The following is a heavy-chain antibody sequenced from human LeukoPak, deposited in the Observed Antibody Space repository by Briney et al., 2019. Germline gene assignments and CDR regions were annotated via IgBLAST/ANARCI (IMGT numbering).Heavy chain of an antibody. CDR2: IYYSGST. CDR1: GGSISSYY. D-gene: IGHD3-10*01. CDR3: ARASIWFGESHDAFDI. V-gene: IGHV4-59*01. Sequence: PSETLSLTCTVSGGSISSYYWSWIRQPPGKGLEWIGYIYYSGSTNYNPSLTSRVTISVDTSKNQFSLKLSSVTAADTAVYYCARASIWFGESHDAFDIWGQGTMVTVSS. J-gene: IGHJ3*02.